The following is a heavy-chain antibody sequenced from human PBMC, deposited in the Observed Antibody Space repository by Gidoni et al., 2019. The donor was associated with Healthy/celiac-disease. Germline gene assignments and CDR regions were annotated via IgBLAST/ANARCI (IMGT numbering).Heavy chain of an antibody. D-gene: IGHD3-22*01. Sequence: EVQLLESGGGLVQPGGSLRLSCAASGFTFSSYAMSWVRQAPGKGLEWVSAISGSGGSTYYADSVKGRFTISRDNSKNTLYLQMNSLRAEDTAVYYCAKGSYYYDSSGYNGAFDIWGQGTMVTVSS. V-gene: IGHV3-23*01. CDR3: AKGSYYYDSSGYNGAFDI. CDR2: ISGSGGST. CDR1: GFTFSSYA. J-gene: IGHJ3*02.